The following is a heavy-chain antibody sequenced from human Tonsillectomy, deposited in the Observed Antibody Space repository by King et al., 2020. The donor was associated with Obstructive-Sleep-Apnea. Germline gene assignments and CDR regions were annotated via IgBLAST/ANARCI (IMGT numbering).Heavy chain of an antibody. D-gene: IGHD2-15*01. CDR3: ARDRECSGGSCYSYDAFDI. CDR1: GFTFSSYG. J-gene: IGHJ3*02. V-gene: IGHV3-33*01. Sequence: VQLVESGGGVVQPGRSLRLSCAASGFTFSSYGMHWVRQAPGKGLEWVAVIWYDGSNKYYADSVKGRFAISRDNSKNTLYLQMNSLRAEDTALYYCARDRECSGGSCYSYDAFDIWGQGTMVTVSS. CDR2: IWYDGSNK.